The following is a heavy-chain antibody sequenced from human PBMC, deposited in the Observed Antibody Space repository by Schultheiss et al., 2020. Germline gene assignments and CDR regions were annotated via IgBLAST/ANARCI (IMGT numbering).Heavy chain of an antibody. J-gene: IGHJ5*02. CDR2: IFSNDEK. D-gene: IGHD3-3*01. V-gene: IGHV2-26*01. Sequence: SGPTLVKPTETLTLTCTVSGFSLSNARMGVSWIRQPPGKALEWLAHIFSNDEKSYSTSLRSRLTISKDTSKSQVVLTMTNMDPVDTATYYCARLSYYGLVWLPNWFDPWGQGTLVTVSS. CDR3: ARLSYYGLVWLPNWFDP. CDR1: GFSLSNARMG.